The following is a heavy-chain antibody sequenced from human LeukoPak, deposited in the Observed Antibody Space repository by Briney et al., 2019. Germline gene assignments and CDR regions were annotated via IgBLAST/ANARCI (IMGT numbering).Heavy chain of an antibody. Sequence: GGSLRLSCAPSGFTFRTYALSWGRQAPGKGLEWVSALSGSGTTSFSTDSLKGRFTISRENSQNTLCLQMNSPRAEDTAVYYCVKDSTHFRVWDSYDTTGLNYWGQGTLVTVSS. CDR1: GFTFRTYA. CDR3: VKDSTHFRVWDSYDTTGLNY. V-gene: IGHV3-23*01. CDR2: LSGSGTTS. D-gene: IGHD3-22*01. J-gene: IGHJ4*02.